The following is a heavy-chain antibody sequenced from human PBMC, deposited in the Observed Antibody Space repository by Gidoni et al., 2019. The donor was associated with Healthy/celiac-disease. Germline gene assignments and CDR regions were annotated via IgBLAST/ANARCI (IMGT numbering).Heavy chain of an antibody. Sequence: QVQLQESGPGLVKPSGTLSLTCAVSGGSISSRNWWSWVRPPPGKGLEWIGEIYHSGSTNYNPSLKSRVTISVDKSKNQFSLKLSSVTAADTAVYYCARAWDYYDSSGYYYWFDPWGQGTLVTVSS. CDR3: ARAWDYYDSSGYYYWFDP. CDR2: IYHSGST. V-gene: IGHV4-4*02. D-gene: IGHD3-22*01. CDR1: GGSISSRNW. J-gene: IGHJ5*02.